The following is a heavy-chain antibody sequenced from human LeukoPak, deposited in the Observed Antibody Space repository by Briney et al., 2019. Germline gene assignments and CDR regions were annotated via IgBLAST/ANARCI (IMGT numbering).Heavy chain of an antibody. CDR1: GFTFSTYA. J-gene: IGHJ4*02. CDR2: FSGRGGST. D-gene: IGHD3-10*01. V-gene: IGHV3-23*01. CDR3: AKLYGSGSYSPFDY. Sequence: GGSLRLSCAASGFTFSTYAMSWVRQAPGKGLEWVSAFSGRGGSTYYADSVKGRFTISRDNSKNTLYLQMNSLRAEDTAVYYCAKLYGSGSYSPFDYWGQGTLVTVSS.